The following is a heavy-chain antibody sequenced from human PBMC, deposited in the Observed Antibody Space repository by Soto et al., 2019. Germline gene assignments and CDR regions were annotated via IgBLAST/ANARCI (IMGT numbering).Heavy chain of an antibody. V-gene: IGHV3-74*01. J-gene: IGHJ5*02. CDR2: INSDGSST. D-gene: IGHD4-17*01. Sequence: EVQLVESGGGLVQPGGSLRLSCAASGFTFSSYWMHWVRQAPGKGLVWVSRINSDGSSTSYADSVKGRFTISRDNAKNTLYLQMNSLRAEDTAVYYCARDRWMGYGYPPGGFDPWGQGTLVTVSS. CDR1: GFTFSSYW. CDR3: ARDRWMGYGYPPGGFDP.